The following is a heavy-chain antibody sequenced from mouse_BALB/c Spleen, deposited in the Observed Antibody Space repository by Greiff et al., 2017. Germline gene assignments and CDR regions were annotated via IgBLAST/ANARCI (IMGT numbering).Heavy chain of an antibody. CDR2: ISSGGST. D-gene: IGHD1-2*01. V-gene: IGHV5-6-5*01. J-gene: IGHJ2*01. CDR1: GFTFSSYA. CDR3: ARGEDYGYGY. Sequence: EVKLMESGGGLVKPGGSLKLSCAASGFTFSSYAMSWVRQTPEKRLEWVASISSGGSTYYPDSVKGRFTISRDNARNILYLQMSSLRSEDTAMYYCARGEDYGYGYWGQGTTLTVSS.